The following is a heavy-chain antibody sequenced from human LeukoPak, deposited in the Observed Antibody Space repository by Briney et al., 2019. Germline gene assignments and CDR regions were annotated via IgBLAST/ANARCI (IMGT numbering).Heavy chain of an antibody. CDR2: ISWNSGSI. J-gene: IGHJ4*02. D-gene: IGHD6-13*01. Sequence: PGGSLRLSCAASGFTFDGYAMHWVRQAPGKGLEWVSGISWNSGSIGYADSVKGRFTISRDNAKNSLYLQMNSLRAEDTALYYCAKVRGIAAAGFDYWGQGTLVTVSS. V-gene: IGHV3-9*01. CDR1: GFTFDGYA. CDR3: AKVRGIAAAGFDY.